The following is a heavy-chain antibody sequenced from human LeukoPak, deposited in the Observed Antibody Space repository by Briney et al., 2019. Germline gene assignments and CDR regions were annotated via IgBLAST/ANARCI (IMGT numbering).Heavy chain of an antibody. CDR2: INANSGGT. D-gene: IGHD2/OR15-2a*01. V-gene: IGHV1-2*02. CDR3: ARDLATEGSRTFYYYYYFNMDV. J-gene: IGHJ6*02. Sequence: GASVKVSCKASGYTFTDYYIHWVRQAPGQGLEWMGWINANSGGTKYAQKFQGRVTMTRDTSINTASMELSRLGSDDTAVYYCARDLATEGSRTFYYYYYFNMDVWGHGTTVTVSS. CDR1: GYTFTDYY.